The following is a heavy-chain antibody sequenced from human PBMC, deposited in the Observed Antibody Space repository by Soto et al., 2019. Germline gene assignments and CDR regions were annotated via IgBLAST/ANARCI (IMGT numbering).Heavy chain of an antibody. V-gene: IGHV3-23*01. Sequence: EVQLLESGGGLVQPGGSLRLSCAASGFTFSSYAMSWVRQAPGKGLEWVSAISGSGGSAYYADSVKGRFTISRDNSKNTLYLQMNSLRAEDTAVYYCATGYDFWSGFKSGGDYWGQGTLVTVSS. CDR3: ATGYDFWSGFKSGGDY. CDR1: GFTFSSYA. CDR2: ISGSGGSA. J-gene: IGHJ4*02. D-gene: IGHD3-3*01.